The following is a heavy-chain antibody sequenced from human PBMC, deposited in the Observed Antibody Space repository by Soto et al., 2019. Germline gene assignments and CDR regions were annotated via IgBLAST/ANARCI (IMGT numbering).Heavy chain of an antibody. CDR1: GFTFSSYS. Sequence: PGGSLILSCAASGFTFSSYSMNWVRQAPGKGLEWVSYISSSSSTIYYADSVKGRFTISRDNAKNSLYLQMNSLRAEDTAVYYCAREKQLVPFDYWGQGTLVTVSS. J-gene: IGHJ4*02. CDR2: ISSSSSTI. CDR3: AREKQLVPFDY. V-gene: IGHV3-48*01. D-gene: IGHD6-13*01.